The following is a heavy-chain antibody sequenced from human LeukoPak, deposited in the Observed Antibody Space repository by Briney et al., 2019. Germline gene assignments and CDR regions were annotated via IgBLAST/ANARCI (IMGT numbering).Heavy chain of an antibody. CDR3: ARVYCSNTSCYFRIFDP. Sequence: PEASVKVSCKASGYTFTSYDINWVRQATGQGLEWMGWMNPNSGNTGYAQKFQGRVTITRNTSISTAYMELSSLRSEDTAVYYCARVYCSNTSCYFRIFDPWGQGTLVTVSS. J-gene: IGHJ5*02. D-gene: IGHD2-2*01. CDR1: GYTFTSYD. CDR2: MNPNSGNT. V-gene: IGHV1-8*03.